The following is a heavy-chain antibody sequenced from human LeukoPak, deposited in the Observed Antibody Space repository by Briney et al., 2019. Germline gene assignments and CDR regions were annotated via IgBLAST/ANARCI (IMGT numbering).Heavy chain of an antibody. J-gene: IGHJ5*02. D-gene: IGHD6-13*01. CDR2: ISSSGSTI. CDR3: AKDPYSSAWFSRDWFDP. V-gene: IGHV3-48*03. CDR1: GFTFSSYE. Sequence: PGGSLRLSCAASGFTFSSYEMNWVRQAPGKGLEWVSYISSSGSTIYYADSVKGRFTISRDNAKNSLYLQMNSLRAEDTAVYYCAKDPYSSAWFSRDWFDPWGQGTLVTVSS.